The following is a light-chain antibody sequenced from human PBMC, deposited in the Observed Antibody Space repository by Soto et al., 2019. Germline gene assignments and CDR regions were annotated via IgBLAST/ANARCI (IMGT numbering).Light chain of an antibody. J-gene: IGLJ3*02. V-gene: IGLV1-51*01. CDR1: TSNIGNNY. Sequence: QSVLTQPPSVSAAPGQKVTISCSGSTSNIGNNYVSWYQHLPGTAPKLLSYDNNKRPSGIPDRFSGSKSGTSASLSITGLQAGDEADYYCGTWDSSLSAVVFGGGTKLTVL. CDR3: GTWDSSLSAVV. CDR2: DNN.